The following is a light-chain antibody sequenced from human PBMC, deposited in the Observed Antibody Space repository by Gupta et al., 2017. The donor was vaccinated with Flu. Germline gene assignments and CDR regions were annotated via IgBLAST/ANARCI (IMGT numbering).Light chain of an antibody. J-gene: IGLJ2*01. CDR2: EDN. V-gene: IGLV1-51*02. CDR1: TPNLGRNF. CDR3: GSCESSRSGGV. Sequence: QPVLTQPPSLSAAPGQKVTISCSGSTPNLGRNFVSWYQHSPGTAPKLLIFEDNKRTSGIPDRISASKSGTTATLAISGLQTGDEADYYCGSCESSRSGGVFGGGTKLTVL.